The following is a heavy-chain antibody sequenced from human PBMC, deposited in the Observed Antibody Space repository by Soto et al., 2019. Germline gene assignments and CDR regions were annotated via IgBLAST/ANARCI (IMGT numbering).Heavy chain of an antibody. CDR1: GFTFSNYA. J-gene: IGHJ4*02. CDR2: MSGSGGAT. D-gene: IGHD6-19*01. V-gene: IGHV3-23*01. CDR3: AKGIPHDIGWYGVDY. Sequence: EVQLLESGGGLVQPGGSLRLSCAASGFTFSNYAMGWVRQAPGKGLEWVSSMSGSGGATYYADSVKGRFAISRDNSKNTLYLQMNSLRAEDTAVYYCAKGIPHDIGWYGVDYWGQGTQVTVSS.